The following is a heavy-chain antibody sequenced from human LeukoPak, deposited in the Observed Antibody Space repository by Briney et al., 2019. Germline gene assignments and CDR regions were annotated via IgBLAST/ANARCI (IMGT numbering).Heavy chain of an antibody. V-gene: IGHV4-38-2*01. CDR3: ARGLTRYYYGMDV. CDR2: IYHSGST. Sequence: SETLSLTCAVSGYSISSGYYWGWIRQPPGKGLERIGSIYHSGSTYYNPSLKGRVTISVDTSKNQFSLKLSSVTAADTAVYYCARGLTRYYYGMDVWGKGTTVTVSS. CDR1: GYSISSGYY. D-gene: IGHD1-14*01. J-gene: IGHJ6*04.